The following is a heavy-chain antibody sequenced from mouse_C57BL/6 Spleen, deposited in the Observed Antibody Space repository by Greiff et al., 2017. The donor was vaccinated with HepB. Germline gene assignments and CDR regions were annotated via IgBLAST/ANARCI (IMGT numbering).Heavy chain of an antibody. D-gene: IGHD2-4*01. V-gene: IGHV1-20*01. CDR3: ARWRRDYDGVDY. Sequence: VQLKQSGPELVKPGDSVKISCKASGYSFTGYFMNWVMQSHGKSLEWIGRINPYNGDTFYNQKFKGKATLTVDKSSSTAHMELRSLTSEDSAVYYCARWRRDYDGVDYWGQGTTLTVSS. CDR1: GYSFTGYF. J-gene: IGHJ2*01. CDR2: INPYNGDT.